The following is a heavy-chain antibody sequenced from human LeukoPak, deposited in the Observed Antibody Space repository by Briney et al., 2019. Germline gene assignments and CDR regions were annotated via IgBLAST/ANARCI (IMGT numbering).Heavy chain of an antibody. V-gene: IGHV3-74*03. Sequence: PGGSLRLSCAASGFTSNSYWMHWVRQAPGEGLVWVSRIDNDGTNIVYADSVKGRFTISRDNAKNRLYLEMNSLRAEDTAVYYCVRGLLGPDYWGQGTLVIVSS. CDR1: GFTSNSYW. J-gene: IGHJ4*02. CDR2: IDNDGTNI. D-gene: IGHD7-27*01. CDR3: VRGLLGPDY.